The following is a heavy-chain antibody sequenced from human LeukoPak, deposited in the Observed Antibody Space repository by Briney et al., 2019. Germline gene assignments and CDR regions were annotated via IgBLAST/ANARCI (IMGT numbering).Heavy chain of an antibody. Sequence: ASVKVSCKASGYTFTSYGISWVRQAPGQGLEWMGRIIPIFGTANYAQKFQGRVTITTDESTSTAYMELSSLRSEDTAVYYCAIAVAGTHGYFQHWGQGTLVTVSS. CDR2: IIPIFGTA. J-gene: IGHJ1*01. V-gene: IGHV1-69*05. D-gene: IGHD6-19*01. CDR1: GYTFTSYG. CDR3: AIAVAGTHGYFQH.